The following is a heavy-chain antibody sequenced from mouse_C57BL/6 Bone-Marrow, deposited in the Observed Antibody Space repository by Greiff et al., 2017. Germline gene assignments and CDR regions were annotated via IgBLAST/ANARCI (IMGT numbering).Heavy chain of an antibody. CDR2: ILPGSGST. J-gene: IGHJ4*01. Sequence: QVQLQQSGAELMKPGASVKLSCKATGYTFTGYWIEWVKQRPGHGLEWIGEILPGSGSTNYNEKFKGKATFPAATSSYTAYMRLSSLTTEDSAIYYCARRWLLPYYYAMDYWGQGTSVTVSS. V-gene: IGHV1-9*01. D-gene: IGHD2-3*01. CDR1: GYTFTGYW. CDR3: ARRWLLPYYYAMDY.